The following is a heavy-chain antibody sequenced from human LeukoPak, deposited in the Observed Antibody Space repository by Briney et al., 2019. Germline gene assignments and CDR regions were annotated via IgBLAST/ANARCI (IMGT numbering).Heavy chain of an antibody. CDR1: GYTFTGYY. CDR2: INPNSGGT. Sequence: GASVKVSCKASGYTFTGYYMHWVRQAPGQGLEWMGWINPNSGGTNYAQKFQGRVTVTRDTSISTAYMELSRLRSDDTAVYYCARVKVRGPYYFDYWGQGTLVTVSS. D-gene: IGHD3-10*01. J-gene: IGHJ4*02. CDR3: ARVKVRGPYYFDY. V-gene: IGHV1-2*02.